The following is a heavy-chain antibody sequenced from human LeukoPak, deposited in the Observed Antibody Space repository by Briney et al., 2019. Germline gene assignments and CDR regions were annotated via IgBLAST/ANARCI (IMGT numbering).Heavy chain of an antibody. J-gene: IGHJ4*02. CDR3: ATTGYSSGWYLGY. CDR1: GGSFSGYY. D-gene: IGHD6-19*01. CDR2: INHSGST. V-gene: IGHV4-34*01. Sequence: KTSETLSLTCAVYGGSFSGYYWSWIRQPPGKGLEWIGEINHSGSTNYNPSLKSRVTISVDTSKNQFSLKLSSVTAAHTAVYYCATTGYSSGWYLGYWGQGTLVTVSS.